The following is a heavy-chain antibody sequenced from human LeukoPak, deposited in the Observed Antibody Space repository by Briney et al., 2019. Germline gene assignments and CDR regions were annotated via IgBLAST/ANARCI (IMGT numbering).Heavy chain of an antibody. CDR2: INPNSGGT. CDR3: ALNYGYGSHYYYYYYYMDV. V-gene: IGHV1-2*02. Sequence: ASVKVSCKASGYTFTGYYMHWVRQAPGQGLEWMGWINPNSGGTNYAQKFQGRVAMTRDTSISTAYMELSRLRSDDTAVYYCALNYGYGSHYYYYYYYMDVWGKGTTVTVSS. D-gene: IGHD5-18*01. J-gene: IGHJ6*03. CDR1: GYTFTGYY.